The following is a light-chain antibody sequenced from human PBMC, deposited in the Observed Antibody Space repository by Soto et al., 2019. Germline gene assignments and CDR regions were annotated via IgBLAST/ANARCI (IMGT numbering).Light chain of an antibody. CDR3: QQYKSYPWT. CDR1: ESLIGW. CDR2: DAS. V-gene: IGKV1-5*01. J-gene: IGKJ1*01. Sequence: DIQLTQSPSTLSASVGDTVTISCRASESLIGWLAWYQQRPGSAPKLLIYDASSLECGVPSRFTGDGSGTEFSITIASLPPDDFGTYSGQQYKSYPWTFGQGTKV.